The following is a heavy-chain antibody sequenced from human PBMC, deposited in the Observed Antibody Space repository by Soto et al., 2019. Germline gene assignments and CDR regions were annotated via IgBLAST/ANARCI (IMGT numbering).Heavy chain of an antibody. D-gene: IGHD3-10*01. CDR3: ARGRYGAY. J-gene: IGHJ4*02. V-gene: IGHV1-18*01. CDR1: GYTFTSYG. CDR2: ISAHNDNT. Sequence: QVHLVQSGAEVRKPGASVKVSCKGSGYTFTSYGIAWVRQAPGQGLEWMGWISAHNDNTNYAQKVQGRDTVTRDASTSTAYMELRNLRSDDTAVYYCARGRYGAYWGQGALVTVSS.